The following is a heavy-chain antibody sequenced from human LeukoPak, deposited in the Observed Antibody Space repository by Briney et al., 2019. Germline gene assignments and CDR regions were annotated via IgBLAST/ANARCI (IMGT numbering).Heavy chain of an antibody. CDR2: IIPIFGTA. CDR3: ARAYCSSTSCYLGNWFDP. D-gene: IGHD2-2*01. V-gene: IGHV1-69*05. CDR1: GGTFSSYA. Sequence: SVKVSCKASGGTFSSYAISWVRQAPGQGLEWMGGIIPIFGTANYAQKLQGRVTITTDESTSTAYMELSSLRSEDTAVYYCARAYCSSTSCYLGNWFDPWGQGTLVTVSS. J-gene: IGHJ5*02.